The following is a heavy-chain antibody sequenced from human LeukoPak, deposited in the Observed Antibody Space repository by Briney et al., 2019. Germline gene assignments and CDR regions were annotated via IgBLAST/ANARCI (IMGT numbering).Heavy chain of an antibody. D-gene: IGHD3-22*01. V-gene: IGHV3-7*01. Sequence: PGGSLRLSCAASGFTFSDYVMIWVRQAPGKGLEWVANIKQDGSEKYYVDSVKGRFTISRDNAKNSLYLQMNSLRAEDTAVYYCARESHYPHYYDSSGYSGFDYWGQGTLVTVSS. CDR2: IKQDGSEK. CDR3: ARESHYPHYYDSSGYSGFDY. J-gene: IGHJ4*02. CDR1: GFTFSDYV.